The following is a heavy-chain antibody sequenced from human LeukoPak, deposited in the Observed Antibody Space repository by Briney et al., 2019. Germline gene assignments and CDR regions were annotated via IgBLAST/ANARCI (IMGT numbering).Heavy chain of an antibody. J-gene: IGHJ4*02. CDR2: ISAYNGNT. D-gene: IGHD1-7*01. CDR3: ARENYERTLDY. V-gene: IGHV1-18*01. CDR1: GYTFTSYG. Sequence: ASVKVSCKASGYTFTSYGISWVRQAPGQGLEWMGWISAYNGNTNYARKPQGRVTMTTDTSTSTAYMELRSLRSDDTAVYYCARENYERTLDYWGQGTLVTVSS.